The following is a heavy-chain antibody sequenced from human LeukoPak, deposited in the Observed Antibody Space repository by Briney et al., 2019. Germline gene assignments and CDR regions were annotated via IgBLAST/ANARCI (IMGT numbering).Heavy chain of an antibody. CDR2: ISSSGSTI. CDR1: GFTFSDYY. J-gene: IGHJ3*02. D-gene: IGHD2-15*01. V-gene: IGHV3-11*01. Sequence: GGSLRLSCAASGFTFSDYYMSWIRQAPGKGLEWVSYISSSGSTIYYADSVKGRFTISRDNAKNTLYLQMNSLRAEDTALYYCAKDDGYCSGGSCFAFDIWGQGTMVTVSS. CDR3: AKDDGYCSGGSCFAFDI.